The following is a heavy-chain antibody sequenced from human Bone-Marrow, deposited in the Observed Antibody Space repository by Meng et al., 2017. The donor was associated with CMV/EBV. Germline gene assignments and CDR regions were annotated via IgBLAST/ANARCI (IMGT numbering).Heavy chain of an antibody. Sequence: AASGFTFDDYGMSWVRKAPGKGLEWVSGINWNGGSTGYADSVKGRFTISRDNAKNSLYLQMNSLRAEDTALYYCARAHSSGWSYFDYWGQGTLVTVSS. D-gene: IGHD6-19*01. CDR1: GFTFDDYG. V-gene: IGHV3-20*03. CDR2: INWNGGST. CDR3: ARAHSSGWSYFDY. J-gene: IGHJ4*02.